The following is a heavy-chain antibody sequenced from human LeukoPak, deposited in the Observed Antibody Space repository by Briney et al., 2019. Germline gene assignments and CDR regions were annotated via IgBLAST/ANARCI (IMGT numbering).Heavy chain of an antibody. J-gene: IGHJ4*02. Sequence: PSETLSLTCTVSGGSISSGTYCWSWIRQPAGKGLEWIGRIYTSGSTNYNPSLKSRVTISVDTSKNQFSLKLSSVAAADTAVYYCASKRYTAPYYFDYWGQGTLVTVSS. CDR2: IYTSGST. V-gene: IGHV4-61*02. CDR1: GGSISSGTYC. CDR3: ASKRYTAPYYFDY. D-gene: IGHD5-18*01.